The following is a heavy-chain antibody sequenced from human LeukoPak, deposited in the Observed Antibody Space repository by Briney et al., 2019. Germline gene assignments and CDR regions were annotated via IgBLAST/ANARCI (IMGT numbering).Heavy chain of an antibody. CDR3: ARGTGATPYYFDY. D-gene: IGHD1-26*01. Sequence: GGSLRLSCAASGFTFSSYAMSWVRQAPGKGLEWVSAISGSGGSAYYADSVKGRFTISRDNSKNTLYLQMNSLRAEDTAVYYCARGTGATPYYFDYWGQGTLVTVSS. CDR2: ISGSGGSA. V-gene: IGHV3-23*01. CDR1: GFTFSSYA. J-gene: IGHJ4*02.